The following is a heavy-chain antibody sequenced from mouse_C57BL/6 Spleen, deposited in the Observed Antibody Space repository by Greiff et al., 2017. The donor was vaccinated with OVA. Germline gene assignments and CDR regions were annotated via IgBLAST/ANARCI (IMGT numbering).Heavy chain of an antibody. Sequence: EVMLVESGGGLVKPGGSLKLSCAASGFTFSDYGMHWVRQAPEKGLEWVAYISSGSSTFSYADTVKGRFTISRDNAKNTLFLQMTSLRSEDTAMYYCSNYGSSSWFAYWGPGTLVTVSA. CDR2: ISSGSSTF. V-gene: IGHV5-17*01. CDR3: SNYGSSSWFAY. CDR1: GFTFSDYG. D-gene: IGHD1-1*01. J-gene: IGHJ3*01.